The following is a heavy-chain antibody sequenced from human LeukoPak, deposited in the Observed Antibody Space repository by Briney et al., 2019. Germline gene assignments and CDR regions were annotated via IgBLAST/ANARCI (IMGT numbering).Heavy chain of an antibody. CDR1: GGSISSSSSY. V-gene: IGHV4-39*01. CDR2: IYYSGST. D-gene: IGHD2-21*02. CDR3: ARTQAIVVVTAIRTTYFDY. Sequence: SETLSLTCTVSGGSISSSSSYWGWIRQPPGKGLEWIGSIYYSGSTYYNPSLKSRVTISVDTSKNQFSLKLSSVTAADTAVYYCARTQAIVVVTAIRTTYFDYWGQGTLVTVSS. J-gene: IGHJ4*02.